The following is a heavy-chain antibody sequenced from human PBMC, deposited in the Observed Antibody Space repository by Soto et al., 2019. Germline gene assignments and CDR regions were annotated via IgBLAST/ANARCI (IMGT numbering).Heavy chain of an antibody. Sequence: ASVKVSCKASGYTFTSYYMHWVRQAPGQGLEWMGIINPSGGSTSYAQKFQGRVTMTRDTSTSTVYMELSSLRSEDTAVYYCAREGVTESPPDYYGMDVWGQGTTVTVSS. CDR1: GYTFTSYY. V-gene: IGHV1-46*01. CDR2: INPSGGST. D-gene: IGHD3-10*01. CDR3: AREGVTESPPDYYGMDV. J-gene: IGHJ6*02.